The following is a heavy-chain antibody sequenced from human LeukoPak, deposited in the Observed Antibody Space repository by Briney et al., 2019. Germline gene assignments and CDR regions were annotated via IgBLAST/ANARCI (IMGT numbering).Heavy chain of an antibody. V-gene: IGHV4-59*08. CDR1: GGSISSYY. Sequence: SETLSLTCTVSGGSISSYYWSWLRQPPGKGLEWIGYIYYSGSTNYNPSLKSRVTISVDTSKNQFSLKLSSVTAADTAVYYCARRGYCSGGSCPRGPLYYFDYWGQGTLVTVSS. CDR3: ARRGYCSGGSCPRGPLYYFDY. J-gene: IGHJ4*02. D-gene: IGHD2-15*01. CDR2: IYYSGST.